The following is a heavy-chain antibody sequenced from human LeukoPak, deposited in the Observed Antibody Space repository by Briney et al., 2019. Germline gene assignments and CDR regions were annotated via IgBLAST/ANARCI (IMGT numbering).Heavy chain of an antibody. V-gene: IGHV3-21*01. J-gene: IGHJ6*02. D-gene: IGHD2-15*01. CDR1: GFTFSSYS. Sequence: GGSLRLSCAASGFTFSSYSMNWVRQAPGKGLEWVSSISSSSSYIYYADSVKGRFTISRDNAKNSLYLQMNSLRAEDTAVYYCAREGSSKPSDGMDVGGQGTTVTVSS. CDR3: AREGSSKPSDGMDV. CDR2: ISSSSSYI.